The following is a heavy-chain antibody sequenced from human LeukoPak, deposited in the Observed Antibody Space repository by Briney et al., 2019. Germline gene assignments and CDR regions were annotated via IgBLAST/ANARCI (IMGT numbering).Heavy chain of an antibody. Sequence: PGGSLRLSCAASGFSVSSSYMSWVRQAPGKGLEWVSVIYSGGTTYYADSAEGRFTISRDNSKNTLDLQMNSLRAEDTALYYCATIGTGDYRDDSWGQGTLVTVSS. CDR2: IYSGGTT. J-gene: IGHJ5*01. V-gene: IGHV3-66*01. D-gene: IGHD3/OR15-3a*01. CDR1: GFSVSSSY. CDR3: ATIGTGDYRDDS.